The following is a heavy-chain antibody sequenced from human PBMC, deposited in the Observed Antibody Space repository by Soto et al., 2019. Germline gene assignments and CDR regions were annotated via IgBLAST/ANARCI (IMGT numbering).Heavy chain of an antibody. CDR1: GDSVSSPYY. J-gene: IGHJ5*02. CDR2: VFHTGTT. CDR3: ARSAGWYAVHA. D-gene: IGHD6-19*01. Sequence: QVQLQESGPGLVKPSGTLSLTCAVSGDSVSSPYYWCWVRQPPGKGLEWIGEVFHTGTTSYNPSLRSRVTISMDKSNNPSSLALSYVTAADTAVYYCARSAGWYAVHAWGPGTLVIVSS. V-gene: IGHV4-4*02.